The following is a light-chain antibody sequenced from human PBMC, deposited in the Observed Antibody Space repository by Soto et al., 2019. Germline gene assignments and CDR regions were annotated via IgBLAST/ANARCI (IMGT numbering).Light chain of an antibody. V-gene: IGKV3-20*01. Sequence: EIVLTQSPGTLSLSPGERATLSCRASQSVSNSYLAWYQQKPGQAPRLLIYGASSRATGIPDRFSGSGSGTDFTLTISRLEPEDFALYYCQQYGSAPFTFCQGTKLEIK. CDR2: GAS. CDR3: QQYGSAPFT. J-gene: IGKJ2*01. CDR1: QSVSNSY.